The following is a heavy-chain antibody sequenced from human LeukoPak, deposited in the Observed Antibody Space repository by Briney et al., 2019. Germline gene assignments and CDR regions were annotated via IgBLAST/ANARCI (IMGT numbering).Heavy chain of an antibody. J-gene: IGHJ4*02. CDR3: ARDQWGGYYDSSGYRY. V-gene: IGHV1-24*01. D-gene: IGHD3-22*01. CDR2: FDPEDGET. CDR1: GYTLTELS. Sequence: GASVKVSCKVSGYTLTELSMHWVRQAPGKGLEWMGGFDPEDGETISAQKFQGRVTMTEDTSTDTAYMELSSLRSEDTAVYYCARDQWGGYYDSSGYRYWGQGTLVTVSS.